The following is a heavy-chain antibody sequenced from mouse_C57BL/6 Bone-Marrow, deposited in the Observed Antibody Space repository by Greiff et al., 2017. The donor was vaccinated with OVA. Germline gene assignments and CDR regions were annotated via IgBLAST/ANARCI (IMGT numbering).Heavy chain of an antibody. V-gene: IGHV1-42*01. CDR2: INPSTGGT. CDR1: GYSFTGYY. CDR3: ARYFDV. J-gene: IGHJ1*03. Sequence: EVQLKQSGPELVKPGASVKISCKASGYSFTGYYMNWVKQSPEKSLEWIGEINPSTGGTTYNQKFKAKATLTVDKSSSTAYMQLKSLTSEDSAVYYCARYFDVWGTGTTVTVSS.